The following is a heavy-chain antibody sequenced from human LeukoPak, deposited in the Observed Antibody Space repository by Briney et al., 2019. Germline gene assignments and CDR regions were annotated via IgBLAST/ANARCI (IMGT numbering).Heavy chain of an antibody. CDR1: GGSISSSSYY. CDR3: ARVTGYMIEDYFDY. D-gene: IGHD3-22*01. J-gene: IGHJ4*02. CDR2: IYYSGST. Sequence: SETLSLTCTVSGGSISSSSYYWGWIRQPPGKGLEWIGSIYYSGSTYYNPSLKSRVTISVETSKNQFSLKLSSVTAADTAVYYCARVTGYMIEDYFDYWGQGTLVTVSS. V-gene: IGHV4-39*07.